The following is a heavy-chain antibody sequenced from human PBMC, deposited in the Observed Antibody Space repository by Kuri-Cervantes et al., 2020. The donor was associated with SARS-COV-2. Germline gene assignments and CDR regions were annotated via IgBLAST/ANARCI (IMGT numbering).Heavy chain of an antibody. CDR3: ASRDHDSGWLDY. D-gene: IGHD6-19*01. Sequence: ASVKVSCKASGYTFTNYGVTWVRQAPGQGLEWMGWISTYNGNTNYAQKFQGRVTLTTDTSTTTAYMEVRNLRSDDTAVYYCASRDHDSGWLDYWGQGILVTVSS. V-gene: IGHV1-18*01. CDR2: ISTYNGNT. J-gene: IGHJ4*02. CDR1: GYTFTNYG.